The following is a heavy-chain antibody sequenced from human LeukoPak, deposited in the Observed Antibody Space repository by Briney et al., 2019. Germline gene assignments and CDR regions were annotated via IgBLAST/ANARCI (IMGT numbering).Heavy chain of an antibody. D-gene: IGHD1-26*01. CDR2: IKYDASDE. J-gene: IGHJ4*02. CDR1: GVSFSGYA. CDR3: AKDRLLTYSGSYPREVDY. Sequence: GGSLRLSCAVSGVSFSGYAMHWVRQAPGKGLEWVSLIKYDASDEYYADAVKGRFTISRDNSKNTLYLQMSSLRAEDTAVYYCAKDRLLTYSGSYPREVDYWGQGTLVTVSS. V-gene: IGHV3-30*02.